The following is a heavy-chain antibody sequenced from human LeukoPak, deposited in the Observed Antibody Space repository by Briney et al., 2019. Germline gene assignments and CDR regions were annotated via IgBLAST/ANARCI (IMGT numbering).Heavy chain of an antibody. V-gene: IGHV3-23*01. CDR3: AKGRFWFDP. D-gene: IGHD3-3*01. CDR1: GFTFSSYA. Sequence: GGSLRLSCAASGFTFSSYAMSWVRQAPGKGLECISGFSGSGGSTYYADSVKGRFTISRDNSKNTLYLQMNSLRAEDTAVYYCAKGRFWFDPWGQGTLVTVSS. J-gene: IGHJ5*02. CDR2: FSGSGGST.